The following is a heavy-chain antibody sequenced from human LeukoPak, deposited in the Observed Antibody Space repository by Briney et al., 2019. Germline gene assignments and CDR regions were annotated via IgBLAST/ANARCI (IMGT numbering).Heavy chain of an antibody. CDR2: IYTSGST. CDR3: ARVDVDYYGSGSCFDY. Sequence: SETLSLTCAVYGGSISSYYWSWIRQPAGKGLEWIGRIYTSGSTNYTPSLKSRVTISVDTSKNQFSLKLSSVTAADTAVYYSARVDVDYYGSGSCFDYWDQGTLVTVSS. J-gene: IGHJ4*02. V-gene: IGHV4-59*10. CDR1: GGSISSYY. D-gene: IGHD3-10*01.